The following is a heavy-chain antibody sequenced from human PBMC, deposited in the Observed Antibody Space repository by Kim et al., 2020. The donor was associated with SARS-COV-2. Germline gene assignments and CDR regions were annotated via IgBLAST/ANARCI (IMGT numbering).Heavy chain of an antibody. CDR2: IYYRGVT. J-gene: IGHJ4*02. CDR3: ARDILAPGSTYYFDY. Sequence: SETLSLTCTVSGDSVTSHYWSWIRQPPGKGLEWIGYIYYRGVTNYNPSLKSRVTMSVDTSKNQLSLRLSSVTAADTAVYYCARDILAPGSTYYFDYWGPG. CDR1: GDSVTSHY. D-gene: IGHD6-13*01. V-gene: IGHV4-59*02.